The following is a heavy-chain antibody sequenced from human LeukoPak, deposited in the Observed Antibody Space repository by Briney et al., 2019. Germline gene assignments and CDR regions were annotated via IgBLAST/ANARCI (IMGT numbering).Heavy chain of an antibody. J-gene: IGHJ4*02. V-gene: IGHV4-34*01. CDR3: ARGSRRAYSSSWYYY. Sequence: PSETLSLTCAVYGGSFSGYYWSWIRQPPGKGLEWIGEINHSGSTNYNPSLKSRVTISVDTSKNQFSLKLSSVTAADTAVYYCARGSRRAYSSSWYYYWGQGTLVTASS. D-gene: IGHD6-13*01. CDR1: GGSFSGYY. CDR2: INHSGST.